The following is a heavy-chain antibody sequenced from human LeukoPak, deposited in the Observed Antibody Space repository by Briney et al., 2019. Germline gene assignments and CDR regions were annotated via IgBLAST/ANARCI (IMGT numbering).Heavy chain of an antibody. Sequence: SETLSLTCTVSGGSITSYYWSWIRQPPGKGLEWIGYIYYSGSTNYNPSLKSRVTISVDTSKNQLSLKLSSVTAADTAVYYCARHQEGGYRHDYWGQGTLVTVSS. V-gene: IGHV4-59*08. D-gene: IGHD5-24*01. CDR1: GGSITSYY. J-gene: IGHJ4*02. CDR2: IYYSGST. CDR3: ARHQEGGYRHDY.